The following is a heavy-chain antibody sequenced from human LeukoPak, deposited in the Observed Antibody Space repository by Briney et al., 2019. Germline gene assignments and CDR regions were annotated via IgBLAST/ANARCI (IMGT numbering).Heavy chain of an antibody. CDR3: ARGVKPRGVHYYYYMDV. CDR1: GGSLSSYY. Sequence: SETLSLTCGVYGGSLSSYYWSWIRQPPGKGLEWIGHIYFSGSTNYNASLQSRVTISVDTSKNQFSLKLSSVTAADTAVYYCARGVKPRGVHYYYYMDVWGKGTTVTVSS. J-gene: IGHJ6*03. CDR2: IYFSGST. V-gene: IGHV4-59*12. D-gene: IGHD2-8*01.